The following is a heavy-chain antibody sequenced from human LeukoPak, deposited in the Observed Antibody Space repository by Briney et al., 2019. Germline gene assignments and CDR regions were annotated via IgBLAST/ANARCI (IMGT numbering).Heavy chain of an antibody. V-gene: IGHV5-51*01. CDR1: GYSFTSYW. CDR3: ASCIAVADSFDY. J-gene: IGHJ4*02. CDR2: IYPGGSHI. D-gene: IGHD6-19*01. Sequence: GESLKISCKGSGYSFTSYWIGWVRQMPGKGLEWMGIIYPGGSHIRYSPSFQGQVTISVDKSISTAYLQWSSLKASDTAMYYCASCIAVADSFDYWGQGTLVTVS.